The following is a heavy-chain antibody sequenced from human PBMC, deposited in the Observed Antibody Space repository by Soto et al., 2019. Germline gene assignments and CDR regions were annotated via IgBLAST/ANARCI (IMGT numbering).Heavy chain of an antibody. J-gene: IGHJ4*02. CDR1: GGSISSGGYY. CDR2: IYYSGST. D-gene: IGHD3-22*01. V-gene: IGHV4-31*03. CDR3: ARTYYYDSSGYYGCYFDY. Sequence: QVQLQESGPGLVKPSQTLSLTCTVSGGSISSGGYYWSWIRQHPGKGLEWIGYIYYSGSTYYNPSLKSRVTIAGDTSKNQFSLKLSSVTAADTAVYYCARTYYYDSSGYYGCYFDYWGQGTLVTVSS.